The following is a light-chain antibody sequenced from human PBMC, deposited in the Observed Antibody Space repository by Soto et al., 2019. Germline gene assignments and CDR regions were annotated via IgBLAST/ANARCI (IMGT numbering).Light chain of an antibody. Sequence: QSVLTQPPSASGTPGQRVTISCSRSSSNIGSKTVNWYQQLPGTAPKLLMYANNQRPSGVPDRFSGSKSGTSASLAISGLQSDDEADYYCAAWDDSLNGVVFGGGTKRTVL. CDR2: ANN. CDR1: SSNIGSKT. V-gene: IGLV1-44*01. J-gene: IGLJ2*01. CDR3: AAWDDSLNGVV.